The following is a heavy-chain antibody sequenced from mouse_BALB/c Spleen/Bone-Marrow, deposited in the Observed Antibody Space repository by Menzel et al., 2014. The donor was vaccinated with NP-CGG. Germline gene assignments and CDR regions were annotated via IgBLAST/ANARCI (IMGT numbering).Heavy chain of an antibody. V-gene: IGHV14-3*02. J-gene: IGHJ2*01. CDR1: GFNIKDTY. Sequence: VQLHQSGAELVKPGASVKLSCTASGFNIKDTYMHWVKQRPEQGLEWIGRIDPANGNTKYDPKFQGKATITADTSSNTAYLQLSSLTSEDTAVYYCASYYYGHYFDYWGQGTTLTVSS. CDR3: ASYYYGHYFDY. D-gene: IGHD1-1*01. CDR2: IDPANGNT.